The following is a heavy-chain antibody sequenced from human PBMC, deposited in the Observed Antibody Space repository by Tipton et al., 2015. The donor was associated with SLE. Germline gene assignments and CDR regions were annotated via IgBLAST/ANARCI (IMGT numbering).Heavy chain of an antibody. J-gene: IGHJ4*02. Sequence: LTCAVYGGSFSGYYWSWIRQPPGKGLEWVGRIKSKTDGGTTDYAAPVKGRFTISRDDSKNTLYLQMNSLKTEDTAVYYCTTAGWFVDYWGQGTLVTVSS. CDR2: IKSKTDGGTT. D-gene: IGHD6-19*01. V-gene: IGHV3-15*01. CDR1: GGSFSGYY. CDR3: TTAGWFVDY.